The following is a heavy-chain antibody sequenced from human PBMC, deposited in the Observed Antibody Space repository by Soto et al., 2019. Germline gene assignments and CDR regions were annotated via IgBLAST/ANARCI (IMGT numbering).Heavy chain of an antibody. J-gene: IGHJ5*02. Sequence: SETLSLTCAVSGDSISSGASGSWVRQSPGKGLQWIGEIYHSGNTRNNPALTSRVTMSVDKSNNQFSLNLMSVTATNTATYYCAGDSRTGCSSSDCYMSWGRGILLTVSS. CDR2: IYHSGNT. V-gene: IGHV4-4*02. CDR1: GDSISSGAS. CDR3: AGDSRTGCSSSDCYMS. D-gene: IGHD2-2*01.